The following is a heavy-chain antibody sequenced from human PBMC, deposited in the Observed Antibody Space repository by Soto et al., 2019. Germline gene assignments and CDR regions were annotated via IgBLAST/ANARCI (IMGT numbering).Heavy chain of an antibody. Sequence: QVQLVPSGAEVKKPGSSVKVSCKASGGTFSSYAISWVRQAPGQGLEWIGGIIPIFGTANYAQKFQGRVTITPVESARTADMELSSLRSEDTAVYYCARGTPHYDFWSGYQCPYYYYYYGMDVWFEETTVTVSS. V-gene: IGHV1-69*01. CDR3: ARGTPHYDFWSGYQCPYYYYYYGMDV. J-gene: IGHJ6*04. D-gene: IGHD3-3*01. CDR1: GGTFSSYA. CDR2: IIPIFGTA.